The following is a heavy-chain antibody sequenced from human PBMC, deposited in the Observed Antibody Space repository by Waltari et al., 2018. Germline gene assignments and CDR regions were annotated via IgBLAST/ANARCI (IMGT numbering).Heavy chain of an antibody. CDR1: GDSMTCTLF. D-gene: IGHD1-7*01. Sequence: QVQLRESRPGLVKPSETLSLTCAICGDSMTCTLFWGWIRQSPEKGLEWIGNIYYSGVTYYSPFLKSRVFISIDTPRRQFSLKLTSVTAADTAVYYCARVLTTGTVAFDIWGQGTLVTVSS. CDR2: IYYSGVT. J-gene: IGHJ3*02. V-gene: IGHV4-38-2*01. CDR3: ARVLTTGTVAFDI.